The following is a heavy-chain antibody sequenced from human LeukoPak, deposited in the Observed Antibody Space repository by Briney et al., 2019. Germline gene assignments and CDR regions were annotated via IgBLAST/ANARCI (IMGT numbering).Heavy chain of an antibody. Sequence: GESLKISCKGSGYSFTSYWIGWGRQMPGKGLEWMGIIYPGDSDTRYSPSFQGQVTISADKSISTAYLQWSSLKASDTAMYYCARQSYDILTGYPSAFDIWGQGTMVTVSS. D-gene: IGHD3-9*01. CDR3: ARQSYDILTGYPSAFDI. CDR2: IYPGDSDT. CDR1: GYSFTSYW. V-gene: IGHV5-51*01. J-gene: IGHJ3*02.